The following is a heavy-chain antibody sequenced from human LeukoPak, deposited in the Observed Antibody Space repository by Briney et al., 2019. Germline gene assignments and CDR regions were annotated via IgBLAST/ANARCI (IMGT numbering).Heavy chain of an antibody. CDR3: ARDQSVRLLQTSSTYFKHVFAI. D-gene: IGHD6-13*01. CDR2: ISAYNGNT. Sequence: ASVKVSCKTSVYTFTNYGLSWVRQPPGLGLEWMGWISAYNGNTNYAQKVQGRVTMTTDTSTSKAYIELRSLRFDDTAVYYCARDQSVRLLQTSSTYFKHVFAIWGQGSMVTVSS. V-gene: IGHV1-18*01. J-gene: IGHJ3*02. CDR1: VYTFTNYG.